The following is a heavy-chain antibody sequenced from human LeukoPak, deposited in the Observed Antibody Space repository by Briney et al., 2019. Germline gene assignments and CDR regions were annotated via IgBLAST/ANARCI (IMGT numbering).Heavy chain of an antibody. Sequence: SETLSLTCTVSGYSISSGYYWGWIRQPPGKGLEWIGSIYHSGSTYYNPSLKSRVTISVDTSKNQFSLKLSSVTAADTAVYYCARAGYSSSSPPNWFDPWGQGTLVTVSS. CDR2: IYHSGST. D-gene: IGHD6-6*01. V-gene: IGHV4-38-2*02. J-gene: IGHJ5*02. CDR3: ARAGYSSSSPPNWFDP. CDR1: GYSISSGYY.